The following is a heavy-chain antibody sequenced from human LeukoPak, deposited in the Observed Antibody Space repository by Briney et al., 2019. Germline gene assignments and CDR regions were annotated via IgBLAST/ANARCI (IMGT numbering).Heavy chain of an antibody. CDR1: GFTFSSYA. CDR3: AKEIHSGSIDY. CDR2: ISYDGSNK. V-gene: IGHV3-30-3*01. D-gene: IGHD1-26*01. Sequence: GGSLRLSCAASGFTFSSYAMHWVRQAPGKGLEWVAVISYDGSNKYYADSVKGRFTISRDNSKNTLYLQMNSLRAEDTALYYCAKEIHSGSIDYWGQGTLVTVSS. J-gene: IGHJ4*02.